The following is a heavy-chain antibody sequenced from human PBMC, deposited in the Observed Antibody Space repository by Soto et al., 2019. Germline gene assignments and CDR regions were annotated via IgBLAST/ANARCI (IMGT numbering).Heavy chain of an antibody. V-gene: IGHV3-73*02. CDR3: TRWGGDPPTLDY. Sequence: EVQLVESGGGLVQPGGSLKLSCATSGLTFSGSNMHWVRQASGKGLEWVGRIKSKADSYATAYAASVKGRFIVSSDDSQNTAYLQMNSLKPEATAVYYCTRWGGDPPTLDYWGQGTLVTVSS. J-gene: IGHJ4*02. CDR1: GLTFSGSN. D-gene: IGHD4-17*01. CDR2: IKSKADSYAT.